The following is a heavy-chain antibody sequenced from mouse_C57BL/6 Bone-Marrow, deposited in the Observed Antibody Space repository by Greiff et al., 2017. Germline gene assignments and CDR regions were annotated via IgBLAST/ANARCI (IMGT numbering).Heavy chain of an antibody. CDR1: GYTFTGYW. Sequence: VKLMESGAELMKPGASVKLSCKATGYTFTGYWIEWVKQRPGHGLEWIGEILPGSGSTNYNEKFKGKATFTADTSSNTAYMQLSSLTTEDSAIYYCAREEGYDYDEGYYFDYWGQGTTLTVSS. J-gene: IGHJ2*01. CDR2: ILPGSGST. D-gene: IGHD2-4*01. V-gene: IGHV1-9*01. CDR3: AREEGYDYDEGYYFDY.